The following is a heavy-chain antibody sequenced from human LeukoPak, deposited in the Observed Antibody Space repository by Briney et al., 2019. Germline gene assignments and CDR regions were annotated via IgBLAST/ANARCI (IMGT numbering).Heavy chain of an antibody. V-gene: IGHV3-48*03. J-gene: IGHJ4*02. CDR2: ISSSGSTI. D-gene: IGHD6-19*01. CDR3: AGEYSSGWYRGDY. Sequence: GGSLRLSCAASGFTFSSYEMNWVRQAPGKGLERVSYISSSGSTIYYADSVKGRFTISRDNAKNSLYLQMNSLRAEDTAVYYCAGEYSSGWYRGDYWGQGTLVTVSS. CDR1: GFTFSSYE.